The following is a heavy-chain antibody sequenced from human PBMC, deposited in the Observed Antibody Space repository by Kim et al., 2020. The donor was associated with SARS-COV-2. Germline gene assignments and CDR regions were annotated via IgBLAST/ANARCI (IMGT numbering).Heavy chain of an antibody. CDR1: GDSISSRDYY. Sequence: SETLSLTCTVSGDSISSRDYYWGWFRQSPGKGLEWIGSVFYNEGSNYNPSLKSRATISMDTSKNQFSLKVGSVTAADTAIYYCATHPRSGRRDDASDVWGQGTMVTVSS. J-gene: IGHJ3*01. D-gene: IGHD1-26*01. CDR2: VFYNEGS. CDR3: ATHPRSGRRDDASDV. V-gene: IGHV4-39*01.